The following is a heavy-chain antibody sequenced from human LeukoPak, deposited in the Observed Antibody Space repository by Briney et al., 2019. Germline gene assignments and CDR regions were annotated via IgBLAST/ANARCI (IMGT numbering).Heavy chain of an antibody. V-gene: IGHV3-23*01. Sequence: GGSLRLSCVASGFTFSNYHMNWVRQAPGKGLEWVSAISGSGGSTYYADSVKGRFTISRDNSKNTLYLQMNSLRAEDTAVYYCAKDHYCDSSGPFFDYWGQGTLVTVSS. CDR3: AKDHYCDSSGPFFDY. CDR1: GFTFSNYH. CDR2: ISGSGGST. J-gene: IGHJ4*02. D-gene: IGHD3-22*01.